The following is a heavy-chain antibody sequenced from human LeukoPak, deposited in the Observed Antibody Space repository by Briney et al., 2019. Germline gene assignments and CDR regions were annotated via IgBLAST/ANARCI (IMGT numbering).Heavy chain of an antibody. CDR3: ERAGRYCSGGSCYGENWFDP. CDR2: IHSSGNT. Sequence: SETLSLTCTVSGGSINGYYWNWIRQPPGKGLEWLAYIHSSGNTRYNPSLRSRVTISVDTSKNQFSLKFNSVTAADTAVYYCERAGRYCSGGSCYGENWFDPWGQGILVTVSS. D-gene: IGHD2-15*01. V-gene: IGHV4-59*01. CDR1: GGSINGYY. J-gene: IGHJ5*02.